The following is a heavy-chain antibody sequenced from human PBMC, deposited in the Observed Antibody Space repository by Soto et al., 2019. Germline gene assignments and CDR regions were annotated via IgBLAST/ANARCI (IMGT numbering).Heavy chain of an antibody. V-gene: IGHV1-69*13. Sequence: SVKVSCKASGGTFSIYAIGWVRQAPGQGLEWMGGIIPIFGTANYAQKFQGRVTITADESTSTAYMELSSLRSEDTAVYYCATGVTGTTEYYYYGMDVWGQGTTVTVSS. CDR3: ATGVTGTTEYYYYGMDV. D-gene: IGHD1-20*01. CDR2: IIPIFGTA. CDR1: GGTFSIYA. J-gene: IGHJ6*02.